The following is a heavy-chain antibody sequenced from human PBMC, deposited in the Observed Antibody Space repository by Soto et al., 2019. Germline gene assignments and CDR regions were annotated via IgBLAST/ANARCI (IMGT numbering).Heavy chain of an antibody. D-gene: IGHD1-7*01. CDR3: AKGNSWSPALVLDI. CDR1: GFTFSSYA. J-gene: IGHJ3*02. Sequence: EVQLLESGGGLVQPGGSLRLSCAASGFTFSSYAMNWVRQVPGKGLEWVSAISGSGGSTYYADSVKGRFTISRDSSKNTLYLQMNSLRAEDTAVYYCAKGNSWSPALVLDIWGQGTMVTVSS. CDR2: ISGSGGST. V-gene: IGHV3-23*01.